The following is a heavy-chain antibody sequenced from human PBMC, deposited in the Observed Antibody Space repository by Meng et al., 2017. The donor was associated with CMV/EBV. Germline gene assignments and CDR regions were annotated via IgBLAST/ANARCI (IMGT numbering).Heavy chain of an antibody. D-gene: IGHD3-22*01. V-gene: IGHV3-23*01. CDR2: ISGSGGST. CDR1: GFTFSSYA. Sequence: GGSLRLSCAASGFTFSSYAMSWVRQAPGKGLEWVSAISGSGGSTYYADSVKGRFTISRDNSKNTLYLQMNSLRAEDTAVYYCARFDSSGSFLDYWGQETLVTVSS. J-gene: IGHJ4*02. CDR3: ARFDSSGSFLDY.